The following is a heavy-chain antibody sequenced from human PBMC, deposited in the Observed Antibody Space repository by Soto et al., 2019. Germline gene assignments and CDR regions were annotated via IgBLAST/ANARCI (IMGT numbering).Heavy chain of an antibody. CDR3: ARRWDCSGGACYFDY. V-gene: IGHV2-5*02. Sequence: SGPTLVNPTQTLTLTCTFSGFSLSTGKVAVAWIRQPPGKALEWLAIIYGDDDERYSPSLKSRLTITKDTSNNQAVLTMTNVDPVDTATYYCARRWDCSGGACYFDYWGQGTLVTVSS. CDR2: IYGDDDE. J-gene: IGHJ4*02. CDR1: GFSLSTGKVA. D-gene: IGHD2-15*01.